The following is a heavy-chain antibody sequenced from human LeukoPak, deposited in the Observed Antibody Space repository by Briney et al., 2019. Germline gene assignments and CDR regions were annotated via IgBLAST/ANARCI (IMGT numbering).Heavy chain of an antibody. Sequence: SETLSLTCAVYGGSFSGYYWSWIRQPPGKGLEWIGEINHSGSTNYNPSLKSRVTISVDTSKNQFSLKLSSVTAADTAVYYCASVDVGFALLLHYWGQGTLVTVSS. CDR2: INHSGST. CDR3: ASVDVGFALLLHY. V-gene: IGHV4-34*01. J-gene: IGHJ4*02. D-gene: IGHD2-15*01. CDR1: GGSFSGYY.